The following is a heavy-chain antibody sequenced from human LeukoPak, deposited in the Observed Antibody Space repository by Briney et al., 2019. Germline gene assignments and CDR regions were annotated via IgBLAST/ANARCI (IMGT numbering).Heavy chain of an antibody. J-gene: IGHJ4*02. D-gene: IGHD1-14*01. Sequence: SETLSLTCTVYGESTGGERPHWGWIRQPPGKGLEWIASISESGTTYYNPSLKSRVTISVDTSKNQFSLRLSSTTAADTAVYYCARDRAPDRGRPFDSWGQGTLVTVSS. CDR1: GESTGGERPH. CDR3: ARDRAPDRGRPFDS. V-gene: IGHV4-39*07. CDR2: ISESGTT.